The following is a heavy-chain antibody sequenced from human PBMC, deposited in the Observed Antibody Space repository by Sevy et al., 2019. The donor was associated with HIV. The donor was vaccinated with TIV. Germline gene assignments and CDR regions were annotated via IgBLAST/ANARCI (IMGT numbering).Heavy chain of an antibody. CDR2: IDPYTGGT. J-gene: IGHJ6*03. Sequence: ASVKVSCKASGFTFTGYKVHWVRQAPGQGLEWMGWIDPYTGGTTYSQKFKGRVTMTRDTSVSTAYMEVSSRRSDDAAVYFCASRSSTGYNYFYYVDVWGKGTTVTVS. V-gene: IGHV1-2*02. CDR3: ASRSSTGYNYFYYVDV. CDR1: GFTFTGYK. D-gene: IGHD6-13*01.